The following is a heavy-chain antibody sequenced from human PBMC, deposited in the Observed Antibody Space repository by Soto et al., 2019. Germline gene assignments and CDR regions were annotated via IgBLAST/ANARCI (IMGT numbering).Heavy chain of an antibody. D-gene: IGHD3-22*01. Sequence: EVQLVESGGGLVQPGGSLRLSCAASGFTSSSYWIHWVRQAPGKGLVWVSRISNDGSSTNYADSVKGRFTISRDNAKNTVYLQMNSLRAEDTAVYYCARDTYYYDSSDHFSADAFDIWGQGTMDTVSS. CDR1: GFTSSSYW. CDR3: ARDTYYYDSSDHFSADAFDI. V-gene: IGHV3-74*01. J-gene: IGHJ3*02. CDR2: ISNDGSST.